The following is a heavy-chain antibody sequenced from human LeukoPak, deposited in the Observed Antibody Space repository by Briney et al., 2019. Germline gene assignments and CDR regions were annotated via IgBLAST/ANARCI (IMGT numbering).Heavy chain of an antibody. CDR2: ISSSSSYI. CDR3: ARESPMVRGVIIS. CDR1: GFTFSSYS. V-gene: IGHV3-21*01. Sequence: GGSLRLSCAASGFTFSSYSMNWVRQAPGKGLEWVSSISSSSSYIYYADSVKGRFTISRDNGKNSLYLQMNSLRAEDTAVYYCARESPMVRGVIISWGQGTLVTVSS. D-gene: IGHD3-10*01. J-gene: IGHJ4*02.